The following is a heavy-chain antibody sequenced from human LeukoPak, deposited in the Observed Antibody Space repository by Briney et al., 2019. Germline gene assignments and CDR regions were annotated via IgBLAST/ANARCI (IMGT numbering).Heavy chain of an antibody. D-gene: IGHD3-10*01. V-gene: IGHV3-53*01. CDR1: GFTVSSNS. CDR3: ALSPTMVRGVTYLDY. CDR2: IYSDNT. Sequence: PGGSLRLSCTVSGFTVSSNSMSWVRQAPGKGLEWVSFIYSDNTHYSDSVKGRFTISRDNSKNTLYLQMNSLRAEDTAVYYCALSPTMVRGVTYLDYWGQGTLVTVSS. J-gene: IGHJ4*02.